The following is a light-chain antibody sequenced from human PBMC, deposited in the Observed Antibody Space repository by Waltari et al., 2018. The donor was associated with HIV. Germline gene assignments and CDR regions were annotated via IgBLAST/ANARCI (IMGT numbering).Light chain of an antibody. CDR2: STN. V-gene: IGLV8-61*01. Sequence: QTVVTQEPSFSVSPGGTVTLTCGLNSGSVSPTSYPSWYQQTPGQPPRTLIYSTNTRSSGVPDRFSGSILGSKAALTITGAQADDESDYYCVLYMGGGIRVFGGGTKLTVL. J-gene: IGLJ3*02. CDR1: SGSVSPTSY. CDR3: VLYMGGGIRV.